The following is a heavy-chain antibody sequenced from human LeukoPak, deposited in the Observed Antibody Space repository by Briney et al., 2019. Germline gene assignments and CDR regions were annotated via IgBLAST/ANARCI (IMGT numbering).Heavy chain of an antibody. CDR3: AKDRYFDWLLFH. Sequence: PSGSLTLSCAASGFTFSSYAMSWVRQAPGKGLEWVSAISGSGGRTYYADSVKGRFTISRDNSKNTLSLQMNSLRAEDTALYYCAKDRYFDWLLFHWGQGALVTVSS. D-gene: IGHD3-9*01. V-gene: IGHV3-23*01. J-gene: IGHJ4*02. CDR1: GFTFSSYA. CDR2: ISGSGGRT.